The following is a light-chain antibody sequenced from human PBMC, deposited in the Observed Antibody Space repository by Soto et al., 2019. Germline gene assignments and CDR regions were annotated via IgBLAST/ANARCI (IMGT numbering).Light chain of an antibody. CDR2: DSN. Sequence: QSVLTQPPSVSAAPGQKVTISCSGSSSNIGSNSVSWYQQLPGKAPKLLIYDSNKRPSGIPDRFSGSKSGSSATLGITGLQTGDEADYYCGSWDSSLSAYVFGTGTKLTVL. CDR1: SSNIGSNS. CDR3: GSWDSSLSAYV. V-gene: IGLV1-51*01. J-gene: IGLJ1*01.